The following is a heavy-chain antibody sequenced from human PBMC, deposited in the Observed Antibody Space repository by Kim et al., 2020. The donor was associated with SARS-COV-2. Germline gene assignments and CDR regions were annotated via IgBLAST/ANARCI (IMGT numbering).Heavy chain of an antibody. Sequence: NYIPSLKSRVTISVDTSKNQFSLKLSSVTAADTAVYYCARSEYSSSWYEYWGQGTLVTVSS. V-gene: IGHV4-59*01. CDR3: ARSEYSSSWYEY. J-gene: IGHJ4*02. D-gene: IGHD6-13*01.